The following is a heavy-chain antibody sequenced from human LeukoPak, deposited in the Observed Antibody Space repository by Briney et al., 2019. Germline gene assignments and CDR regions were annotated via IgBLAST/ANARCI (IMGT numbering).Heavy chain of an antibody. CDR1: GFTVSSNF. J-gene: IGHJ4*02. D-gene: IGHD3-22*01. Sequence: GGSLRLSCAASGFTVSSNFMSWVRQAPGKGLECVSVIYSRGGTYYADSVQGRFTISRDASKNTLFLQMNSLRADDTAVYYCARKTDSSGSDDYWGQGTLVTVSS. CDR2: IYSRGGT. V-gene: IGHV3-53*01. CDR3: ARKTDSSGSDDY.